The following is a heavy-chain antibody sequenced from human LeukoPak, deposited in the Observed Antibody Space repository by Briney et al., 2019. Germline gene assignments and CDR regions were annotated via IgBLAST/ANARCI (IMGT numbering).Heavy chain of an antibody. J-gene: IGHJ5*02. Sequence: PGGSLRLSCAASGFTFSNYGISWVRQAPGKGLEWLSGISGSGKNTYYADSVKGRFIISRDNPKNTAYLQIHSLGAEDTAVYYCARAPAEMATIWRYWFDPWGQGTLVTVSS. CDR1: GFTFSNYG. CDR2: ISGSGKNT. D-gene: IGHD5-24*01. CDR3: ARAPAEMATIWRYWFDP. V-gene: IGHV3-23*01.